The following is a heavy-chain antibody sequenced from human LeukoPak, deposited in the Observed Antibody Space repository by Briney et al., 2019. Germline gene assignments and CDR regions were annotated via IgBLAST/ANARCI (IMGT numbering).Heavy chain of an antibody. Sequence: GGSLRLSCAASGFTFNNYAMHWVHQAPGKGLEWVTTIWYDGSNKYYGDSVKGRFTISRDNSKSTLYLQMNSLRAEDTAVYYCARDKGNHPYNWFDPWGQGTLVTVSS. CDR1: GFTFNNYA. CDR2: IWYDGSNK. J-gene: IGHJ5*02. V-gene: IGHV3-33*01. D-gene: IGHD1-14*01. CDR3: ARDKGNHPYNWFDP.